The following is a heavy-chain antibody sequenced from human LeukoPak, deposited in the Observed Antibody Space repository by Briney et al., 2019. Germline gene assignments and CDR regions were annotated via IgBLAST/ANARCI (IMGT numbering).Heavy chain of an antibody. CDR3: ARAFTYDSSGYYMYYYYYYMDV. CDR2: INPNSGGT. J-gene: IGHJ6*03. V-gene: IGHV1-2*02. CDR1: GYTFTGYY. Sequence: ASVKVSCKASGYTFTGYYMHWVRQAPGQGLEWMGWINPNSGGTNYAQKLQGRVTMTTDTSTSTAYMELRSLRSDDTAVYYCARAFTYDSSGYYMYYYYYYMDVWGKGTTVTISS. D-gene: IGHD3-22*01.